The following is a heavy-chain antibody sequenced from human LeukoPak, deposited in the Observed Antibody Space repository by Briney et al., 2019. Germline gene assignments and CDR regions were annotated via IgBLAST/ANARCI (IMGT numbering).Heavy chain of an antibody. Sequence: GGSLRLSCAASGFSVNNNYMNWVRQATGKGLEWVSLMDNFGFKHYADSVEGRVTISRDSSRNTVYLQLNSLRAEDTAVYYCAGGSYYGSGSRPGYIEYWGQGTLVTVSS. V-gene: IGHV3-53*01. CDR2: MDNFGFK. CDR3: AGGSYYGSGSRPGYIEY. CDR1: GFSVNNNY. D-gene: IGHD3-10*01. J-gene: IGHJ4*01.